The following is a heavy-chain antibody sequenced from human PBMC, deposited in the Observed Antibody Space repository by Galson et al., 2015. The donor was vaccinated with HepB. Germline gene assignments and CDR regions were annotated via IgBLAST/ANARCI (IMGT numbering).Heavy chain of an antibody. CDR3: ARTQYYYDSSGYLNY. CDR2: ISSSSSTI. V-gene: IGHV3-48*01. J-gene: IGHJ4*02. Sequence: SLRLSCAASGFTFSSYSMNWVRQAPGKGLEWVSYISSSSSTIYYADSVEGRFTISRDNAKNSLYLQMNSLRAEDTAVYYCARTQYYYDSSGYLNYWGQGTLVTVSS. CDR1: GFTFSSYS. D-gene: IGHD3-22*01.